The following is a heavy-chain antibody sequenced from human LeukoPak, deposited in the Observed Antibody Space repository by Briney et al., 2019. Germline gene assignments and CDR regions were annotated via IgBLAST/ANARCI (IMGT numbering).Heavy chain of an antibody. CDR3: AKGGYSYGYAFDY. D-gene: IGHD5-18*01. V-gene: IGHV3-23*01. J-gene: IGHJ4*02. CDR1: GFTFSSYA. Sequence: PGGSLRLSCAASGFTFSSYAMSWVRQAPGKWLEWVSAISGSGGSTYYADSVKGRFTISRDNSKNTLYMKMNSLRAEDKAVYYCAKGGYSYGYAFDYWGQGTLVTVSS. CDR2: ISGSGGST.